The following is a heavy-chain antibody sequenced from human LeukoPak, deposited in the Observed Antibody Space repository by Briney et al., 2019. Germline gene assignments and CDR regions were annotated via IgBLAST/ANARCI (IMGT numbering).Heavy chain of an antibody. CDR1: GGTFSSCA. V-gene: IGHV1-69*04. D-gene: IGHD5-18*01. CDR2: IIPILGIA. CDR3: ARGVYSYGSVNWFDP. Sequence: SVKVSCKASGGTFSSCAISWVRQAPGQGLEWMGRIIPILGIANYAQKFQGRVTITADKSTSTAYMELSSLRSEDTAVYYCARGVYSYGSVNWFDPWGQGTLVTVSS. J-gene: IGHJ5*02.